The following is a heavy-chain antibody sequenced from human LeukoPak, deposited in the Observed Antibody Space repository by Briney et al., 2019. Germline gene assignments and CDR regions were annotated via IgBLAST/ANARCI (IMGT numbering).Heavy chain of an antibody. V-gene: IGHV4-34*01. J-gene: IGHJ3*02. CDR1: GGSFSGYY. CDR3: ARGPRYFDI. Sequence: SETLSLTCAVYGGSFSGYYWSWIRQPPGKGLEWIGETNHSGSTNYNPSLKSRVTISVDTSKNQFSLKLSSVTAADTAVYYCARGPRYFDIWGQGTMVTVSP. CDR2: TNHSGST. D-gene: IGHD3-9*01.